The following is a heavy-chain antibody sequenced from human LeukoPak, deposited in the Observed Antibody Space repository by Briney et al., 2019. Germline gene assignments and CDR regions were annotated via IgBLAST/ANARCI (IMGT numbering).Heavy chain of an antibody. Sequence: GASVKVSCKASGYTFTNYGISWVRQAPGQGLEWMGWIGAYNGNTNYAQELQGRVTMTTDTSTSTAYLELRSLRSDDTAVYYCARGGGLVPGTWFDPWGQGTLVTVSS. J-gene: IGHJ5*02. CDR1: GYTFTNYG. CDR2: IGAYNGNT. D-gene: IGHD6-19*01. CDR3: ARGGGLVPGTWFDP. V-gene: IGHV1-18*01.